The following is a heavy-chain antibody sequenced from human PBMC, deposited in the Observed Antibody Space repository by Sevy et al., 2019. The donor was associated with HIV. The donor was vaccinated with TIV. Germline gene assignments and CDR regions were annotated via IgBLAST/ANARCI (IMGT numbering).Heavy chain of an antibody. Sequence: SETLSLTCAVYGGSFSGYYWSWIRQPPGKGLEWIGEINHSGSTNYNPSLKSRVTISVDTSKNQFSLKLSSVTAADTAVYYCAREGREYCSSTSCSHGDYWGQGTLVTVSS. J-gene: IGHJ4*02. CDR2: INHSGST. CDR1: GGSFSGYY. CDR3: AREGREYCSSTSCSHGDY. V-gene: IGHV4-34*01. D-gene: IGHD2-2*01.